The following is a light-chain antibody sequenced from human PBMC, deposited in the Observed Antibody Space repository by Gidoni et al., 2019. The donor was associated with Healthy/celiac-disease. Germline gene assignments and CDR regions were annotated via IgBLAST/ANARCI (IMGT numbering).Light chain of an antibody. Sequence: EIVLTQSPGTLSLSPGERATLSCRASQSVSSSYLAWYQQKPGQDPRLLIYGASSRATGIPDRFSGSGSGTDFTLTISRLEPEDFAVYYCQQYGSSPGMYTFGQGTKLEIK. J-gene: IGKJ2*01. CDR1: QSVSSSY. V-gene: IGKV3-20*01. CDR2: GAS. CDR3: QQYGSSPGMYT.